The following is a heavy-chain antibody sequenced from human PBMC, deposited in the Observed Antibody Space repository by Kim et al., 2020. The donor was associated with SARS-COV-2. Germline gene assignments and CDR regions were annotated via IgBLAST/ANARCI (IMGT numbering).Heavy chain of an antibody. CDR1: GFTFSSYW. V-gene: IGHV3-7*01. CDR2: IKQDGSEK. Sequence: GGSLRHSCAASGFTFSSYWMNWVRQAPGKGLEWVANIKQDGSEKYYVDSVKGRFTISRDNAKNSLYLQMNSLRAEDTAVYYCARDFTTSSFFDYGGQGTLVTVSS. CDR3: ARDFTTSSFFDY. D-gene: IGHD2-2*01. J-gene: IGHJ4*02.